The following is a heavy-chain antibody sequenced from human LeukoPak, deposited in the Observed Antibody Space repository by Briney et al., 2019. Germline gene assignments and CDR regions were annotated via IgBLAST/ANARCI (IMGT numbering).Heavy chain of an antibody. Sequence: PSETLSLTCTVSGGSISSYYWSWIRQPPGKGLEWIGYIYYSGSTNYNPSLKSRVTISVDTSKNQFSLKLSSVTAADTAVYYCARHSGSYGPFDYWGQGTLVTVSS. J-gene: IGHJ4*02. V-gene: IGHV4-59*08. CDR2: IYYSGST. CDR3: ARHSGSYGPFDY. D-gene: IGHD1-26*01. CDR1: GGSISSYY.